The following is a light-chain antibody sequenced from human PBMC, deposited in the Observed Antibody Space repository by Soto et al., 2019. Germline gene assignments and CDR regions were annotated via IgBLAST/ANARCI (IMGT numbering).Light chain of an antibody. J-gene: IGKJ1*01. CDR3: QQSYSITLT. CDR1: QNIDTY. Sequence: DIQMTQSPSSLSASVGDRVTITCRASQNIDTYLNWYHQKPGKAPNLLIYGASSSQSGVPSRFSVSGSGTDCTLSISSLQPKYFATYYCQQSYSITLTFGQGTKVEIK. V-gene: IGKV1-39*01. CDR2: GAS.